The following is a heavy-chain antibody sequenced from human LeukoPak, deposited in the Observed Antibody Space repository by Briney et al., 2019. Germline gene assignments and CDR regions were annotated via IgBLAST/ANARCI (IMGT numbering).Heavy chain of an antibody. Sequence: PGGSLRLFCAVSGFTFSNFWMSWVRQAPGRGLEWVANIHPEGNEKYHVGSVEGRFVISRDNTKNLLFLQMSGLRVEDTALYYCARGDAFSGDHWGQGTLVTVSS. CDR2: IHPEGNEK. J-gene: IGHJ4*02. CDR3: ARGDAFSGDH. V-gene: IGHV3-7*04. CDR1: GFTFSNFW.